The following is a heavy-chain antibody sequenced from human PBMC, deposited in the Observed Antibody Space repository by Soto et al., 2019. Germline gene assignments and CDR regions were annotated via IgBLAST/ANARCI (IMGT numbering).Heavy chain of an antibody. Sequence: EVQLVESGGGLVQPGGSLRLSCAASGFTFSNYWMHWVRQAPGKGLVWVSRIDSDGSRISYADSVKGRFTISRDNAKNTVYQQRNSLRFEETAVYYCERTSLFVPVAPRADNWGQGTLVTVSS. CDR2: IDSDGSRI. V-gene: IGHV3-74*01. CDR1: GFTFSNYW. CDR3: ERTSLFVPVAPRADN. D-gene: IGHD3-10*02. J-gene: IGHJ4*02.